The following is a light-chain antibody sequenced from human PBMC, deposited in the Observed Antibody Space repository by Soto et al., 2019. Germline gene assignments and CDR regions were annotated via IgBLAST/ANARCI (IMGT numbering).Light chain of an antibody. V-gene: IGKV3-20*01. CDR3: QQYETSLIT. Sequence: EIVLTQSPGTLSLSPGERATLSCRASKRVTTSYLAWYQQKPGQAPRLLIYGTASRATGIPDRFSGSGSSRDFTLTITSLEPEDFAVYYCQQYETSLITFGQGTRLEIK. CDR2: GTA. J-gene: IGKJ5*01. CDR1: KRVTTSY.